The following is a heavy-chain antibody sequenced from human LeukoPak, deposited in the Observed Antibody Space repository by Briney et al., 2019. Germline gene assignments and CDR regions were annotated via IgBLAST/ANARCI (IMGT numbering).Heavy chain of an antibody. Sequence: GGSLRLSCAASGFTFSTYSMNWVRQAPGKGLEWISYISSSTTTMYYADSVKGRFTISRDNAKNSLYLQMNSLRAEDTAVYYCARGVGELLPDCWGQGTLVTVSS. CDR1: GFTFSTYS. CDR3: ARGVGELLPDC. D-gene: IGHD3-10*01. V-gene: IGHV3-48*01. CDR2: ISSSTTTM. J-gene: IGHJ4*02.